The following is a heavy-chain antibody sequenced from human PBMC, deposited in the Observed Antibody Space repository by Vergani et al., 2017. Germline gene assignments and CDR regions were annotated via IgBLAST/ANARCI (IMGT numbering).Heavy chain of an antibody. V-gene: IGHV3-43D*04. CDR1: GVTFDDYA. J-gene: IGHJ6*02. CDR3: AKDMSAAAGHYYYGMDV. Sequence: EVQLVESGGVVVQPGGSLRLSCAASGVTFDDYAMHWVRQAPGKGLEWVSLISWDGGSTYYADSVKGRFTISRDNSKNSLYLQMNSLRAEDTALYYCAKDMSAAAGHYYYGMDVWGQXP. D-gene: IGHD6-13*01. CDR2: ISWDGGST.